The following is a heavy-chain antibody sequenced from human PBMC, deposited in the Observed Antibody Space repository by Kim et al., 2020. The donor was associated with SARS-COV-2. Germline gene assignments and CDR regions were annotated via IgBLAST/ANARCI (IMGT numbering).Heavy chain of an antibody. Sequence: GGSLRLSCAASGFTVSSNYMSWVRQAPGKGLEWVSVIYSGGSTYYADSVKGRFTISRDNSKNTLYLQMNSLRAEDTAVYYCAREGAVAGTLYYYYGMDVWGQGTTVTVSS. CDR2: IYSGGST. CDR3: AREGAVAGTLYYYYGMDV. D-gene: IGHD6-19*01. CDR1: GFTVSSNY. J-gene: IGHJ6*02. V-gene: IGHV3-53*01.